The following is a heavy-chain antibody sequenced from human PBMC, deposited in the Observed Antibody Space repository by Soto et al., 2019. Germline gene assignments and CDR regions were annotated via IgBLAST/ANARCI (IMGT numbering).Heavy chain of an antibody. CDR3: ARASAPQMLRGVSIN. CDR2: IYHSGST. CDR1: GCSPCSGKV. V-gene: IGHV4-4*02. J-gene: IGHJ4*02. D-gene: IGHD3-10*01. Sequence: SRTCSISGCSPCSGKVFTRLLPRSGKGLEWIGEIYHSGSTKYNPSLQSRVTMSVDESKNQFSLTFNSLTAADTAIYHGARASAPQMLRGVSINWGQGSRVNGSA.